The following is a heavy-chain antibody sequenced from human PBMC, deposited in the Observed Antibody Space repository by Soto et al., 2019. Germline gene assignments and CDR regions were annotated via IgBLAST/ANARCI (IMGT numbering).Heavy chain of an antibody. J-gene: IGHJ6*02. CDR1: GGVFGSFS. V-gene: IGHV1-69*01. Sequence: QVQLVQSGAEVRKPGSSVKVSCKASGGVFGSFSITWVRQAPGQGLEWIGGIIPIYGTANYAQNFQGRVTITADAATSTAYVEVSSLGSEDTAVYYCAKDRRAAWESYYDYAMDVWGQGTTVIVSS. D-gene: IGHD6-13*01. CDR3: AKDRRAAWESYYDYAMDV. CDR2: IIPIYGTA.